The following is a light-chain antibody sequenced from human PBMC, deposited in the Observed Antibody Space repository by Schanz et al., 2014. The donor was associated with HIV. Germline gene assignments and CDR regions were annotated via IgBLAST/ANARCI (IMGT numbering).Light chain of an antibody. CDR1: SSNIGSNP. Sequence: QSVLTQPPSVSGAPGQRVTISCSGGSSNIGSNPLNWYQHVPGAAPKLLIYTNDQRPSGVPERFSASKSGTSASLAISGLQSEDESDYYCATWDDRLNGPVFGGGTKVTVL. CDR2: TND. J-gene: IGLJ2*01. V-gene: IGLV1-44*01. CDR3: ATWDDRLNGPV.